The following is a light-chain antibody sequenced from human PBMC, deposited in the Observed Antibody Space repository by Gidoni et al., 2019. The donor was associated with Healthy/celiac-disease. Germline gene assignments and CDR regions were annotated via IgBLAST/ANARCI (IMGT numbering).Light chain of an antibody. CDR2: GAS. Sequence: EIVLTQSPGTLSLAPGERATLSCRASQSVSSNYLAWYQQTPGQAPRLLIYGASSRATGIPDRFSGSGSGTDFTLTISRLEPEDLAVYYCQQYGSSPRTFGQGTKVKIK. J-gene: IGKJ1*01. V-gene: IGKV3-20*01. CDR3: QQYGSSPRT. CDR1: QSVSSNY.